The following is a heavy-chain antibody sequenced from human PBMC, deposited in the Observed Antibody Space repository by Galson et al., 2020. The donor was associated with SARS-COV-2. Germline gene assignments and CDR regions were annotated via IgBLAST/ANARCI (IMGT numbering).Heavy chain of an antibody. CDR3: ARDALGYCSSTSCHSPVDYMDV. D-gene: IGHD2-2*01. V-gene: IGHV3-11*04. Sequence: GGSLRLSCAASGFTFSDYYMSWIRQAPGEGLEWVSYISGSESVISYADSVKGRFTISRDNAKNSLYLQMDSLRAEDTAVYFCARDALGYCSSTSCHSPVDYMDVWGKGTTVIVSS. CDR1: GFTFSDYY. CDR2: ISGSESVI. J-gene: IGHJ6*03.